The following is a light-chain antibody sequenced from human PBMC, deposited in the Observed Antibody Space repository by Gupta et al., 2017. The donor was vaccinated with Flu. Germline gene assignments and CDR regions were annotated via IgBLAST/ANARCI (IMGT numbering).Light chain of an antibody. Sequence: QSALTQPASVSGSPGQSITISCTGTSSDVGYYNFVSWYQRHPGKAPKLLIYEDIKRPSGISHRFSCSKSGNTASRTISGLQAEDEADYFCCSYADRSTFAYVFGTGTKVTVL. CDR3: CSYADRSTFAYV. J-gene: IGLJ1*01. CDR1: SSDVGYYNF. V-gene: IGLV2-23*02. CDR2: EDI.